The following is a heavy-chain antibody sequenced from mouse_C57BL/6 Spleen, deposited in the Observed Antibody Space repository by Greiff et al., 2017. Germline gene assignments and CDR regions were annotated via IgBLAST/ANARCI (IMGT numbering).Heavy chain of an antibody. CDR1: GYAFTNYL. J-gene: IGHJ1*03. Sequence: QVQLKQSGAELVRPGTSVKVSCKASGYAFTNYLIEWVKQRPGQGLEWIGVINPGSGGTNYNEKFKGKATLTADKSSSTAYMQLSSLTSEDSAVYFCARHYYGSSYKYFDVWGTGTTVTVSS. D-gene: IGHD1-1*01. V-gene: IGHV1-54*01. CDR3: ARHYYGSSYKYFDV. CDR2: INPGSGGT.